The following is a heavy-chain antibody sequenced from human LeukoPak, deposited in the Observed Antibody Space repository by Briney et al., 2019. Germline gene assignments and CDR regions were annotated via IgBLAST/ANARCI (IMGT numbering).Heavy chain of an antibody. CDR3: ARVVVAGDIWWFDP. CDR2: IIPIFGTA. D-gene: IGHD6-19*01. J-gene: IGHJ5*02. V-gene: IGHV1-69*05. CDR1: GGTFSSYA. Sequence: SVKVSCKASGGTFSSYAISWVRQAPGQGLEWMGGIIPIFGTANYAQKFQGRVTITTDESTSTAYVELSSLRSEDTAVYYCARVVVAGDIWWFDPWGQGTLVTVSS.